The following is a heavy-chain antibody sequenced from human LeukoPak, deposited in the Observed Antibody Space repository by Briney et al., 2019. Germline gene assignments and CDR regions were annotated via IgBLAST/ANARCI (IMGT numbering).Heavy chain of an antibody. CDR1: GGSISRYY. J-gene: IGHJ5*02. D-gene: IGHD2-8*01. V-gene: IGHV4-59*05. Sequence: ASETLSLACTVSGGSISRYYWSWIRQPPGKGLEWIGSIYYSGSAYYNPSLKSRVTISVDTSKNQFSLKLSSVTAADTAVYYCVRENCANGVCYTGGRNWLDPWGQGTLVTVSS. CDR3: VRENCANGVCYTGGRNWLDP. CDR2: IYYSGSA.